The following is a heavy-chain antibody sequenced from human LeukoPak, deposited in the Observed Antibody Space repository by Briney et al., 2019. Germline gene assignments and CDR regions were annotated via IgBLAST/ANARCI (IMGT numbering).Heavy chain of an antibody. V-gene: IGHV5-51*01. CDR1: GYSFTSYW. J-gene: IGHJ5*02. CDR3: ARLAHYTYGGTSGNWFDP. Sequence: GESLKISCKGSGYSFTSYWIGWVRQMPGKGLEWMGIIYPGDSDTRYSPSFQGQVTISADKSISTAYLQWSSLKASDTAMYYCARLAHYTYGGTSGNWFDPWGQGTLVTVSS. D-gene: IGHD4-23*01. CDR2: IYPGDSDT.